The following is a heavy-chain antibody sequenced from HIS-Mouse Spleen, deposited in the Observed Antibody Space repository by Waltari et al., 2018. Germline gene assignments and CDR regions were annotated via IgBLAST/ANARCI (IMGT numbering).Heavy chain of an antibody. J-gene: IGHJ4*02. CDR2: VKPKRGGT. D-gene: IGHD6-13*01. V-gene: IGHV1-2*02. Sequence: QVQLVQSGAEVKKPGASVKVSCKASGYTFTGYYMHWVRQAPGQGLEWMGRVKPKRGGTNYAQKFQGRVTMTRDTSISTAYMELSRLRSDDTAVYYCARSPSGSSWYDYWGQGTLVTVSS. CDR1: GYTFTGYY. CDR3: ARSPSGSSWYDY.